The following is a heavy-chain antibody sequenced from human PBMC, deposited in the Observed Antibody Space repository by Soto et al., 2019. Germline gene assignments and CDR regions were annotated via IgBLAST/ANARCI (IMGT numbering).Heavy chain of an antibody. CDR2: ISGSGGST. J-gene: IGHJ4*02. CDR3: AKDLISRGVLDY. V-gene: IGHV3-23*01. Sequence: EVQLLESGGGLVQPGGSLRLSCAASGFTFSSYAMSWVRQAPGKGLEWVSAISGSGGSTYYADSVKGRFTISRDNSKNTLYQQMNSLRAEDTAVYYCAKDLISRGVLDYWGQGTLVTVSS. CDR1: GFTFSSYA. D-gene: IGHD3-10*01.